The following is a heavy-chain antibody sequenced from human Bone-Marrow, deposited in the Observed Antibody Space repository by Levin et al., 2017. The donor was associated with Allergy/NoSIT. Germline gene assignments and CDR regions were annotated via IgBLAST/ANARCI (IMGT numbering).Heavy chain of an antibody. J-gene: IGHJ4*02. D-gene: IGHD3-10*01. CDR2: ISWNAVTT. CDR3: AKDRGGFGDVLYYFDL. Sequence: PGGSLRLSCAASGFAFDDTGMNWVRQTPEKGLEWVSGISWNAVTTDYADSVKGRFTISRDNGRNILYLQMNSLTVEDTAVYYCAKDRGGFGDVLYYFDLWGQGTLVTVSS. CDR1: GFAFDDTG. V-gene: IGHV3-20*04.